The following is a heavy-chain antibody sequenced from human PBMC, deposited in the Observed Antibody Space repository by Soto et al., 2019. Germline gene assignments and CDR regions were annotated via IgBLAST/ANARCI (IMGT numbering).Heavy chain of an antibody. CDR2: IYSSGST. V-gene: IGHV4-61*08. D-gene: IGHD4-17*01. CDR3: ARQSFSVTPFDY. CDR1: GDSISSGDYY. Sequence: PSETLSLTCTVSGDSISSGDYYWSWIRQPPGKGLEWIGYIYSSGSTRYNPSLKSRVTISVDTSKNQFSLKLNSVTAADTAVYYCARQSFSVTPFDYWGQGTLVTVSS. J-gene: IGHJ4*02.